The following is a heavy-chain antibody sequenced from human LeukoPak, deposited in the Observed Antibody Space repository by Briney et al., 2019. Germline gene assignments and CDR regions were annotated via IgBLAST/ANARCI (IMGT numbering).Heavy chain of an antibody. V-gene: IGHV1-58*01. D-gene: IGHD3-22*01. CDR2: IVVGSGNT. Sequence: SVKVSCRASGFTFTSSAVQWVRQARGQRLEWIGWIVVGSGNTNYAQKFQERVTITRDMSTSTAYMELSSLRSEDTAVYYCVGSSGYSPLPDYWGQGTLVTVSS. J-gene: IGHJ4*02. CDR1: GFTFTSSA. CDR3: VGSSGYSPLPDY.